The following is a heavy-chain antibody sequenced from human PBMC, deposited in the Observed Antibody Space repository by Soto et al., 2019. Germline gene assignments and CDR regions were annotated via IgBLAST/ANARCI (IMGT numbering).Heavy chain of an antibody. Sequence: EVQLLESGGGLVQPGGSLRLSCAASGFTFNNYAMGWVRQAPGKGLEWVSAITDSGDDTYYIDSVKGRFTISRDNSKSTLYLQMNSLRAEATAIYYCAKLGSSSWSPHYYFDYWGQGTLVTVSS. J-gene: IGHJ4*02. CDR2: ITDSGDDT. CDR1: GFTFNNYA. D-gene: IGHD2-2*01. V-gene: IGHV3-23*01. CDR3: AKLGSSSWSPHYYFDY.